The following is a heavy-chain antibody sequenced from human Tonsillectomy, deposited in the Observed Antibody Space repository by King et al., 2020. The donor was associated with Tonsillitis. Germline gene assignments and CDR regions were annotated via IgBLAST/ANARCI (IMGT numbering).Heavy chain of an antibody. V-gene: IGHV3-23*03. Sequence: VQLVESGGGLVQPGGSLRLSCAASGFTFSAYAMSWVRQAPGKGLEWVSVIYSDGKTTYYADSVKGRFTISRDDSKNTLYLEMDSLIATDTDVYYCAKRVTVAGNNYYAMDVWGQGTTVTVSS. D-gene: IGHD6-19*01. CDR2: IYSDGKTT. CDR1: GFTFSAYA. J-gene: IGHJ6*02. CDR3: AKRVTVAGNNYYAMDV.